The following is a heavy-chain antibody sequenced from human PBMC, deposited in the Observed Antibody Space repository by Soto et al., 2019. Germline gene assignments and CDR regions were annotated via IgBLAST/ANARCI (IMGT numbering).Heavy chain of an antibody. CDR1: GYTFTSYA. Sequence: ASVKVSCKASGYTFTSYAIHWVRQAPGQRLEWMGWINAGNGNTKYSQKFQGRVTITRDTSASTAYMELSSLRSEDTAVYYCASWPYDSSGYYGGFDYRGQGTLVTVSS. CDR3: ASWPYDSSGYYGGFDY. CDR2: INAGNGNT. J-gene: IGHJ4*02. V-gene: IGHV1-3*01. D-gene: IGHD3-22*01.